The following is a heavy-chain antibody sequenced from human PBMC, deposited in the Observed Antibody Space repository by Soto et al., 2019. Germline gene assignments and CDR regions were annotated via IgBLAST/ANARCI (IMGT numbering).Heavy chain of an antibody. V-gene: IGHV3-30*03. CDR3: ARGRESRETSTSWHDY. D-gene: IGHD6-13*01. Sequence: PGGSLRLSCAASGFTFNNYGMHWVRQAPGKGLEWVVVISFDGRNTDYLDSVKGRFTISRDNAKNTLYLQMNSLRAEDTAVYYCARGRESRETSTSWHDYWGQGTLVTVSS. J-gene: IGHJ4*02. CDR2: ISFDGRNT. CDR1: GFTFNNYG.